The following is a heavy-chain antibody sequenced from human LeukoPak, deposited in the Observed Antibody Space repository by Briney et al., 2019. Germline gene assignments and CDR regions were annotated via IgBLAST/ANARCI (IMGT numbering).Heavy chain of an antibody. CDR3: ARGLTAATDY. Sequence: GGSLRLSCAASGFTASNNYMSWVRQAPGKGLEWVSYISSGGSTIYYADSVKGRFTISRDNAKNSLYLEMNSLRAEDTAVYYCARGLTAATDYWGQGTLVTVSS. CDR1: GFTASNNY. V-gene: IGHV3-11*01. J-gene: IGHJ4*02. D-gene: IGHD6-13*01. CDR2: ISSGGSTI.